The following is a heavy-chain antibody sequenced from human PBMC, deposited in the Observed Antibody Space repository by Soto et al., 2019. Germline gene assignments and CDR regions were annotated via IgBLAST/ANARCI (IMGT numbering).Heavy chain of an antibody. V-gene: IGHV3-30*18. CDR2: ISYDGDNE. J-gene: IGHJ4*02. D-gene: IGHD2-2*01. CDR3: AKDGGPVYCNSPGCSAKHFDY. Sequence: QVQLVESGGGVVQPGRCLRLSCAASGFTFSNYGMHWVREAPGKGLEWVAIISYDGDNEYYADSVRGRFTISRDNSKNTLYLQTNSLRHEDTAVYYCAKDGGPVYCNSPGCSAKHFDYWGQGTLVTVSS. CDR1: GFTFSNYG.